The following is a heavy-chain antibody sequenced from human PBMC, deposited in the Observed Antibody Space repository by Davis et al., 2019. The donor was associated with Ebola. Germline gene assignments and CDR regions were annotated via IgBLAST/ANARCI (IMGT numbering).Heavy chain of an antibody. CDR3: ARGSVKMDS. J-gene: IGHJ4*02. CDR2: IYYSGST. V-gene: IGHV4-59*11. CDR1: GDPISDHY. D-gene: IGHD3-22*01. Sequence: PSETLSLTCTVSGDPISDHYWTWLRQPPGRRLEWIGYIYYSGSTNYNPSLKSRLTVSIDTSKSQFSLKLNTVTAADTAVYYCARGSVKMDSWGQGILVTVSS.